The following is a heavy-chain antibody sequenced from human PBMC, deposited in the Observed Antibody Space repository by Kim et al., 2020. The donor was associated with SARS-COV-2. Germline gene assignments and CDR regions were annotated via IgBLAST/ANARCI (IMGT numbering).Heavy chain of an antibody. J-gene: IGHJ6*02. CDR1: GYTFTSYY. D-gene: IGHD3-9*01. CDR2: INPIGGST. V-gene: IGHV1-46*01. CDR3: ARVVIEDYVIWTGYYNWDGMDGMSMDV. Sequence: ASVKVSCKASGYTFTSYYMHWVRQAPGQGLEWMGIINPIGGSTRDAQKFQGRVTMTRDTSTSTVYMELSSLRSEDTAVYYCARVVIEDYVIWTGYYNWDGMDGMSMDVWGQGTTVTVSS.